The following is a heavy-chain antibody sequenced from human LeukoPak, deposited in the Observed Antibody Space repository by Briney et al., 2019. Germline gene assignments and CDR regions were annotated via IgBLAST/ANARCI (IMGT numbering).Heavy chain of an antibody. Sequence: SETLSLTCAVYGGSFSGYYWSWIRQPPGKGLEWIGEINHSGSTNYIPSLKSRVTISVDTSKNRFSLKLSSVTAADTAVYYCASSGPRTTVTTNYYYYGMDVWGQGTTVTVSS. CDR3: ASSGPRTTVTTNYYYYGMDV. V-gene: IGHV4-34*01. D-gene: IGHD4-17*01. CDR1: GGSFSGYY. CDR2: INHSGST. J-gene: IGHJ6*02.